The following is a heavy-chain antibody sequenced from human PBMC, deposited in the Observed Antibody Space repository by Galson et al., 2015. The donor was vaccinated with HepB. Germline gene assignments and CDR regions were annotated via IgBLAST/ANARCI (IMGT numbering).Heavy chain of an antibody. D-gene: IGHD3-9*01. CDR2: IYYSGST. CDR3: ARGPSYYDILTGYLSYYFDY. V-gene: IGHV4-31*02. Sequence: LEWIGYIYYSGSTYYNPSLKSRVTISVDTSKNQFSLKLSSVTAADTAVYYCARGPSYYDILTGYLSYYFDYWGQGTLVTVSS. J-gene: IGHJ4*02.